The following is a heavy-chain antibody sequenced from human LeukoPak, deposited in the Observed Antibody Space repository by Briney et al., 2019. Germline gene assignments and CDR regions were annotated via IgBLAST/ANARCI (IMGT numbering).Heavy chain of an antibody. CDR3: AREPGTSSGYYSNPFDC. J-gene: IGHJ4*02. CDR2: IYYSGST. Sequence: SETLSLTCTVSGGSISSGDYYWSWIRQPPGKGLEWIGYIYYSGSTYYNPSLKTRVTISVDTSKNQFSLKLSSVTAADTAMYYCAREPGTSSGYYSNPFDCWGQGTLVTVSS. CDR1: GGSISSGDYY. D-gene: IGHD3-22*01. V-gene: IGHV4-30-4*01.